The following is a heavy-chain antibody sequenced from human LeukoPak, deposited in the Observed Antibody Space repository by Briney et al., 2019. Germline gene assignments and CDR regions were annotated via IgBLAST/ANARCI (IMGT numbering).Heavy chain of an antibody. J-gene: IGHJ4*02. CDR2: IIPIFGTA. D-gene: IGHD6-19*01. V-gene: IGHV1-69*05. CDR1: GSTFSSYA. CDR3: ASGDSSGWYGDY. Sequence: SVKVSCKASGSTFSSYAISWVRQAPGQGLEWMGRIIPIFGTANYAQKFQGRVTITTDESTSTAYMELSSLRSEDTAVYYCASGDSSGWYGDYWGQGTLVTVSS.